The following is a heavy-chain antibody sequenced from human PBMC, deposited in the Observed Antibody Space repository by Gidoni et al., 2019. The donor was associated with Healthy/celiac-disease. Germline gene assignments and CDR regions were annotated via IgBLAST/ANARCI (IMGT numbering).Heavy chain of an antibody. D-gene: IGHD1-26*01. Sequence: QVQLVQSGAEVKKPGASVKVSCKASGYHFTGYYMHWVRQAPGQGLEWMGWINPNSGGTNYAQKFQGRVTMTRDTSISTAYMELSRLRSDDTAVYYCARTLWELSTTEYFQHWGQGTLVTVSS. CDR1: GYHFTGYY. CDR2: INPNSGGT. CDR3: ARTLWELSTTEYFQH. J-gene: IGHJ1*01. V-gene: IGHV1-2*02.